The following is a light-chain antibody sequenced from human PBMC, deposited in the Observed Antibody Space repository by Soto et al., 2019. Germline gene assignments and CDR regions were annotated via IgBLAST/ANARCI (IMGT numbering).Light chain of an antibody. Sequence: EIVLTQSPATLPLSPGERATLSCRASQSVSSYLAWYQQKPGQAPRLLIYDASNRATGIPARFSGSGSGTDFTLTISSLEPEDFAVYYCQQRSNGPFTFGPGTKVDIK. J-gene: IGKJ3*01. CDR1: QSVSSY. CDR2: DAS. CDR3: QQRSNGPFT. V-gene: IGKV3-11*01.